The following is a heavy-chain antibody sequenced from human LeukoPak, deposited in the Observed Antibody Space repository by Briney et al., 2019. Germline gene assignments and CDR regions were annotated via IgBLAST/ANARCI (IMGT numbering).Heavy chain of an antibody. D-gene: IGHD1-26*01. CDR2: IKQDGSEK. CDR1: GFTFSRYW. J-gene: IGHJ3*02. V-gene: IGHV3-7*01. Sequence: GGSLRLSWEASGFTFSRYWMSWVRQVPGKGLELVANIKQDGSEKFYGGSVKGRFTISRDNAKNSLHLQMNSLRAEDMAVYYCARDREGSRDAFDIWGQGTMVTVSS. CDR3: ARDREGSRDAFDI.